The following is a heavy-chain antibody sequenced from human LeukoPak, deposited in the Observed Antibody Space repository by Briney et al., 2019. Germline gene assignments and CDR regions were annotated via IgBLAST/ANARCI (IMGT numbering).Heavy chain of an antibody. Sequence: HAGGSLRLSCAASGFTFSSHAMSWVRQAPGKGLEWVSAISGSGADTYCADSVKGRFTISRDNSKNTLSLQMNSLRAEDTAAYYCAKEGYQTGTTSKGYYDYWGQGTLVTVSS. V-gene: IGHV3-23*01. J-gene: IGHJ4*02. CDR2: ISGSGADT. CDR3: AKEGYQTGTTSKGYYDY. CDR1: GFTFSSHA. D-gene: IGHD1-7*01.